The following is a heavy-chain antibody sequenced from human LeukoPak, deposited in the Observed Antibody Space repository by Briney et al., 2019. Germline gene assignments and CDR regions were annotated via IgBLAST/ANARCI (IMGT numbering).Heavy chain of an antibody. Sequence: GESLQIPWNASGYSFTSYWLAPGRQMPGKGLEWMAIIYPANSDTRYSPSFQGQVTISADKSISTAYLQWSSLKASDTAMYYCARTACSSTSCYLSFQHWGQGTLVTVSS. CDR1: GYSFTSYW. CDR3: ARTACSSTSCYLSFQH. D-gene: IGHD2-2*01. J-gene: IGHJ1*01. CDR2: IYPANSDT. V-gene: IGHV5-51*01.